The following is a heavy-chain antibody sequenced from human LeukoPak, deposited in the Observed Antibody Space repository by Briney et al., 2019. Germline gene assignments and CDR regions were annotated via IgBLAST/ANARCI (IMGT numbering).Heavy chain of an antibody. CDR1: GGSFSGYY. J-gene: IGHJ4*02. Sequence: SETLSLTCAVYGGSFSGYYWSWIRQPPGKGLEWIGEINHSGSTNYNPSLKSRVTISVDTSMNQFSLKLSSVTAADTAVYYCARGWRYYYDSGSYYLDYWGQGTLVTVSS. V-gene: IGHV4-34*01. CDR3: ARGWRYYYDSGSYYLDY. CDR2: INHSGST. D-gene: IGHD3-10*01.